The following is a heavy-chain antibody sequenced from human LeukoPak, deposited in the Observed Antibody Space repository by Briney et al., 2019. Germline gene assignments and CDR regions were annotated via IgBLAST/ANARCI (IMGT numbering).Heavy chain of an antibody. J-gene: IGHJ4*02. V-gene: IGHV3-23*01. CDR3: AKAQRRSRDFIDY. D-gene: IGHD3-3*01. CDR1: GFTFSSYA. Sequence: PGGSLRLSCAASGFTFSSYAMSWVRQAPGQGLEGVSGISNSGVSTYHADSVKGRFTISRDNSKNMLYLQMNSLRAEDTAVYYCAKAQRRSRDFIDYWGQGTLVTVSS. CDR2: ISNSGVST.